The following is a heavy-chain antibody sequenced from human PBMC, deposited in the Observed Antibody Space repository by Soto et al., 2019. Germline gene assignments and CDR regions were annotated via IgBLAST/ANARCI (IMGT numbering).Heavy chain of an antibody. D-gene: IGHD6-13*01. CDR1: GYTLTELS. V-gene: IGHV1-24*01. CDR2: FDPEDGET. Sequence: GASVKVSCKVSGYTLTELSMHWVRQAPGKGLEWMGGFDPEDGETIYAQKFQGRVTMTEDTSTDTAYMELSSLRSEDTAVYYCATDKAPGIAAAGPFDYWGQGTLVTVSS. J-gene: IGHJ4*02. CDR3: ATDKAPGIAAAGPFDY.